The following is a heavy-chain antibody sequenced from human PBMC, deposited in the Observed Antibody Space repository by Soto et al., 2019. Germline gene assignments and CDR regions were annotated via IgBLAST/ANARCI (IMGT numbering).Heavy chain of an antibody. CDR3: ARAQAPHDADDCLDY. V-gene: IGHV6-1*01. CDR2: TYYRSNWYN. D-gene: IGHD2-21*02. CDR1: GDNXSSNSAA. Sequence: SQTLSLTCAISGDNXSSNSAAWNWIRQKPTKELELLGRTYYRSNWYNDYAVSVKSRITIKPDTSKNQFSLQLNSVPPEDTAVYYCARAQAPHDADDCLDYWGQGTLVTVSS. J-gene: IGHJ4*02.